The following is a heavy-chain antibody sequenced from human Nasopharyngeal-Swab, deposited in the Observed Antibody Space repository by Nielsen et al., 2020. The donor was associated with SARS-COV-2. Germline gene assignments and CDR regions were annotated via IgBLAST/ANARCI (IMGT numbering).Heavy chain of an antibody. V-gene: IGHV3-23*01. CDR1: GFTFSSYA. D-gene: IGHD3-22*01. CDR3: ARDLSHVPVYDSSGHYEDY. CDR2: ISGSGGST. J-gene: IGHJ4*02. Sequence: GGSLRLSCAASGFTFSSYAMSWVRQAPGKGLEWVSAISGSGGSTYYADSVKGRFTISRDNSKNSLYLQMNSLRHEDTAVYYCARDLSHVPVYDSSGHYEDYWGQGTLVTVSS.